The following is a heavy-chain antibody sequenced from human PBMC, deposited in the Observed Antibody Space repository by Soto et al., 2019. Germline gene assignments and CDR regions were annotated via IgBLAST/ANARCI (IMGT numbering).Heavy chain of an antibody. D-gene: IGHD2-2*01. Sequence: QVQLVQSGTEVKKPGASVKVSCKASGYTFTTHGISWVRQAPGQGLEWMGWISAFNGYTSYAQRCQGRVTMTTDTSTNTAYMELRSLRSDDTALYYCARDKSDAGIESPAGSLDVWGQGTTVTVSS. J-gene: IGHJ6*02. CDR3: ARDKSDAGIESPAGSLDV. CDR1: GYTFTTHG. V-gene: IGHV1-18*01. CDR2: ISAFNGYT.